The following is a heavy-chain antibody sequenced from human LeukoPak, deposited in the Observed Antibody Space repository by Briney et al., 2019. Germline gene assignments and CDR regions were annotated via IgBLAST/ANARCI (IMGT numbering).Heavy chain of an antibody. CDR1: GGSISSGSYY. Sequence: SQTLSLTCTVSGGSISSGSYYWGWIRQPPGKGLEWIGSIYYSGSTYYNPPLKSHDTKSVDTSKTQFSLKLSSVSAADTAVYYCARQFPLYDYVWGSYRTKDYWGQGTLVTVSS. V-gene: IGHV4-39*01. CDR3: ARQFPLYDYVWGSYRTKDY. J-gene: IGHJ4*02. D-gene: IGHD3-16*02. CDR2: IYYSGST.